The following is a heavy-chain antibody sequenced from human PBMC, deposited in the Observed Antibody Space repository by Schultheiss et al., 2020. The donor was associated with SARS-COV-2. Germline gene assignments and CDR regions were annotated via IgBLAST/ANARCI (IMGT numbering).Heavy chain of an antibody. CDR1: GGSISSYY. V-gene: IGHV4-59*12. J-gene: IGHJ4*02. CDR3: ARASGSYPFGFDY. Sequence: SETLSLTCTVSGGSISSYYWSWIRQHPGKGLEWIGYIYYSGSTYYNPSLKSRVTISVDTSKNQFSLKLSSVTAADTAVYYCARASGSYPFGFDYWGQGTLVTVSS. D-gene: IGHD1-26*01. CDR2: IYYSGST.